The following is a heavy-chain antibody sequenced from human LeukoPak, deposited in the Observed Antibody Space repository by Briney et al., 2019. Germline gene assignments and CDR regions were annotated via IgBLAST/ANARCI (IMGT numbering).Heavy chain of an antibody. Sequence: PGGSLRLSCAASGFTFSSYAMSWVRQAPGKGLEWVSVVSGSGGSTYYADSVKGRFTISRDNSKNTLYLQMNSLRVEDTAVYYCARGDKGSYWGQGTLVTVSS. CDR1: GFTFSSYA. D-gene: IGHD3-10*01. V-gene: IGHV3-23*01. J-gene: IGHJ4*02. CDR2: VSGSGGST. CDR3: ARGDKGSY.